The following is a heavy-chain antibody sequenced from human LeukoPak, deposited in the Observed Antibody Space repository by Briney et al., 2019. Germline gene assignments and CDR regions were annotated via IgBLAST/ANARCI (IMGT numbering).Heavy chain of an antibody. V-gene: IGHV4-34*01. D-gene: IGHD3-16*01. CDR1: GGSSSGYY. CDR3: ARATSRYYYYYMDV. Sequence: SETLSLTCAVYGGSSSGYYWSWIRQPPGKGLEWIGEINHSGSTNYNPSLKSRVTISVDTSKNQFSLKLSSVTAADTAVYYCARATSRYYYYYMDVWGKGTTVTVSS. J-gene: IGHJ6*03. CDR2: INHSGST.